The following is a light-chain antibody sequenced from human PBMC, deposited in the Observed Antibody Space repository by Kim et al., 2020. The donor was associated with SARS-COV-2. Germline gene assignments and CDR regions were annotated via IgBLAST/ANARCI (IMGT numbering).Light chain of an antibody. CDR3: QVWNSGSVF. CDR1: NIGRKS. V-gene: IGLV3-21*04. J-gene: IGLJ2*01. Sequence: GARGRTARISCGGSNIGRKSLQWYQQKPGQAPLLVIYYDGDRPSGIPERFSGSNSGNTATLTISRVEAGDEADYYCQVWNSGSVFFGGGTKLTVL. CDR2: YDG.